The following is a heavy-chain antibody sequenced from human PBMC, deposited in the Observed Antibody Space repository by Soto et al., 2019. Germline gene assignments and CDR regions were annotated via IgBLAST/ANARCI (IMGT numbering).Heavy chain of an antibody. J-gene: IGHJ6*02. D-gene: IGHD3-3*01. CDR1: GFTLISYE. Sequence: PGGSLRLSCAASGFTLISYELHWVRQAQGKGLEGVAVISNDGSSQYNQDSVKGRLTISRNNSKNTLNLQRTNRSTRKKTWNLCVKEVKLRVWSVYYYYGMEVWGLGTTVTVSS. V-gene: IGHV3-30*18. CDR2: ISNDGSSQ. CDR3: VKEVKLRVWSVYYYYGMEV.